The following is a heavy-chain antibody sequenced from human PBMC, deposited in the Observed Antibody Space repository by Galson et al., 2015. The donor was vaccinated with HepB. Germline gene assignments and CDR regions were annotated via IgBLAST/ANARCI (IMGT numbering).Heavy chain of an antibody. Sequence: SVKVSCKASGGTFSSYAISWVRQAPGQGLEWMGGIIPIFGTANYAQKFQGRVTITADESTSTAYMELSSLRSEDTAVYYCARVNIVVVPAAMVSWFDPWGQGTLVTVSS. V-gene: IGHV1-69*13. CDR2: IIPIFGTA. CDR3: ARVNIVVVPAAMVSWFDP. CDR1: GGTFSSYA. D-gene: IGHD2-2*01. J-gene: IGHJ5*02.